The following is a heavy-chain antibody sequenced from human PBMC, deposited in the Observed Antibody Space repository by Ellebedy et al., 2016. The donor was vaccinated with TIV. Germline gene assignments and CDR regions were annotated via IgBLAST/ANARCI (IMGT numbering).Heavy chain of an antibody. D-gene: IGHD3-22*01. V-gene: IGHV3-23*01. J-gene: IGHJ4*02. CDR3: AKLDSSGYYYGRFDY. Sequence: GESLKISCAASGFTFRNFAMTWVRQAPGKGLEWVSSISSSGVSTDYADSVRGRVTISRDNSKNTLYLQMNSLRAGDTAVYYCAKLDSSGYYYGRFDYWGQGILVTVSS. CDR2: ISSSGVST. CDR1: GFTFRNFA.